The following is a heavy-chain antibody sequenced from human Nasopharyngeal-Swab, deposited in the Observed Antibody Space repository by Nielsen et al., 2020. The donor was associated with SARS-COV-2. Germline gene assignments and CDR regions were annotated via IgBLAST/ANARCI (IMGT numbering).Heavy chain of an antibody. V-gene: IGHV4-38-2*02. J-gene: IGHJ5*02. Sequence: WIRQPPGKGLEWIGSIYHSGSTYYNPSLKSRVTISVDTSKNQFSLKLSSVTAADTAVYYCARGFRRYQLLPGWFDPWGQGTLVTVSS. D-gene: IGHD2-2*01. CDR2: IYHSGST. CDR3: ARGFRRYQLLPGWFDP.